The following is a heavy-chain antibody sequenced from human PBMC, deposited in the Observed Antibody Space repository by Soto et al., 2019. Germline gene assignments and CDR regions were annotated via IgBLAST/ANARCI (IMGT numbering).Heavy chain of an antibody. CDR2: INHSGST. CDR1: GGSFSGYY. D-gene: IGHD2-2*01. J-gene: IGHJ6*03. Sequence: SETLSLTCAVYGGSFSGYYWSWIRQPPGQGLEWIGEINHSGSTNYNPSLKSRVTISVDTSKNQFSLKLSSVTAADTAVYYCARERKGYCSSTSCYAHYYYYYMDVWGKGTTVT. CDR3: ARERKGYCSSTSCYAHYYYYYMDV. V-gene: IGHV4-34*01.